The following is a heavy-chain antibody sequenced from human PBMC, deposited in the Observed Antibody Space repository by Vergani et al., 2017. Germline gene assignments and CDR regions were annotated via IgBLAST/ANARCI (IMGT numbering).Heavy chain of an antibody. J-gene: IGHJ4*02. CDR3: ARVAMVRGVTLFDY. CDR1: GGSISSGGYS. Sequence: QVQLQESGPGLVKPSETLSLTCTVSGGSISSGGYSWSWIRQPPGKGLEWIGYIYHSGSTYYNPSLKSRVTISVDRSKNQFSLKLSSVTAADTAVYYCARVAMVRGVTLFDYWGQGTLVTVSS. V-gene: IGHV4-30-2*01. D-gene: IGHD3-10*01. CDR2: IYHSGST.